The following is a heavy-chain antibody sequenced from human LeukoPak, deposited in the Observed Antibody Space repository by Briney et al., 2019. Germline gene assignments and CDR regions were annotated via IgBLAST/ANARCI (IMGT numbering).Heavy chain of an antibody. V-gene: IGHV4-39*01. D-gene: IGHD6-19*01. CDR1: GGSISSSSYS. CDR2: ISYSGSA. Sequence: AETLSLTCTVSGGSISSSSYSWGWIRQPPGKGLEWIASISYSGSAYYNPSLKSRVTISVDTSKNQFSLKLSSVTAADTAVYYCARHGIAVARTSFDYWGQGTLVTASS. CDR3: ARHGIAVARTSFDY. J-gene: IGHJ4*02.